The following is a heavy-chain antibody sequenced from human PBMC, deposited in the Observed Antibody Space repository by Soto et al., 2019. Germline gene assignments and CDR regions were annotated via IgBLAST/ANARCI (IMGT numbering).Heavy chain of an antibody. Sequence: LGESLKISCQASGYSFTTYWISWVRQMPGKGLECMGRIDPTDSYTDYGPSFEGHVTMSVDRSINTAYLEWSSLKASDSAMYYCATLDSSGYYQDAFDIWGQGTMVTVSS. V-gene: IGHV5-10-1*01. CDR3: ATLDSSGYYQDAFDI. CDR2: IDPTDSYT. CDR1: GYSFTTYW. J-gene: IGHJ3*02. D-gene: IGHD3-22*01.